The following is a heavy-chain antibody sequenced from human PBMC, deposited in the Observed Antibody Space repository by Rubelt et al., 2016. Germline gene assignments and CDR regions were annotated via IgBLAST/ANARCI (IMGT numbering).Heavy chain of an antibody. CDR1: GYSISSGYY. CDR3: ARGPGSMVRGEDY. CDR2: IYHSGST. D-gene: IGHD3-10*01. Sequence: QVQLQESGPGLVKPSETLSLTCTVSGYSISSGYYWGWIRQPPGKGLEWIGSIYHSGSTYYNPSRKRRVTISVDTSKNQFSLKLGSVTAADTAVYYCARGPGSMVRGEDYWGQGTLVTVSS. J-gene: IGHJ4*02. V-gene: IGHV4-38-2*02.